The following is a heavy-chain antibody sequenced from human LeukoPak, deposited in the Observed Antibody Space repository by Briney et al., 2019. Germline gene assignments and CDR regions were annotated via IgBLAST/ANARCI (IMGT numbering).Heavy chain of an antibody. V-gene: IGHV4-31*03. D-gene: IGHD3-22*01. CDR2: IYYSGST. CDR1: GFSISSGGYY. Sequence: SQTLSLTCTVSGFSISSGGYYWIWIRPHPGQDLVWIGYIYYSGSTYDNPSLKSRITISVDTSKNQFSLKLSSVTAADTAVYYCARALSSGPYADYWGQGTLVTVSS. CDR3: ARALSSGPYADY. J-gene: IGHJ4*02.